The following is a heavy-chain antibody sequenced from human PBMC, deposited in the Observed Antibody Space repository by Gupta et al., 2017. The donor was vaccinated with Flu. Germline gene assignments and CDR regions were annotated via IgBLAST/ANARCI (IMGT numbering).Heavy chain of an antibody. CDR2: IYYSGNT. CDR3: ARGGQLWLNFEF. D-gene: IGHD5-18*01. J-gene: IGHJ4*02. V-gene: IGHV4-31*03. CDR1: GGSISRGRYY. Sequence: QVQLQESGPGLVKTSQTLSLTCTVSGGSISRGRYYWSWIRQHPGKGLEWIGYIYYSGNTDYNPSLKSRVTMSVDTSKDQFSLKLSSVTVADTAVYYCARGGQLWLNFEFWGQGTQGTVSS.